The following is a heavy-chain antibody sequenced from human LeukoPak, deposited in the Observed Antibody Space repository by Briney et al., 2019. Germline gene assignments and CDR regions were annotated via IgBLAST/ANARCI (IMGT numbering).Heavy chain of an antibody. CDR2: IIPIFGTA. J-gene: IGHJ5*02. V-gene: IGHV1-69*06. D-gene: IGHD1-20*01. Sequence: GASVKVSCKASGGTFSSYAISWVRQAPGQGLEWMGGIIPIFGTANHAQKFQGRVTITADKSTSTAYMELSSLRSEDTAVYYCAREGKVTGRGFDPWGQGTLATVSS. CDR1: GGTFSSYA. CDR3: AREGKVTGRGFDP.